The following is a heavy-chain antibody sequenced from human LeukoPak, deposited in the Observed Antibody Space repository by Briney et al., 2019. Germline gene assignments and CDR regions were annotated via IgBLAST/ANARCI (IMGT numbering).Heavy chain of an antibody. Sequence: PSETLSLTCTVSDCSISSGSFYWGWIRRPQGLGLEWIGSIYKSGRTYYNPSLKSRVTISVDSSKNQFSLKLRFVTAADTAVYYCARLYGYFDYWGQGILVTVSS. V-gene: IGHV4-39*01. CDR1: DCSISSGSFY. J-gene: IGHJ4*02. CDR3: ARLYGYFDY. D-gene: IGHD3-16*01. CDR2: IYKSGRT.